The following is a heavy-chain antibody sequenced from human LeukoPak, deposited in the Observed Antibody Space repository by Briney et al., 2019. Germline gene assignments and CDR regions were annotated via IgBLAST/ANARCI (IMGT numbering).Heavy chain of an antibody. Sequence: PGGSLRLSCAASGFTFSSYAMHWVRQAPGKGLEWVAVISYDGSNKYYADSAKGRFTISRDNSKNTLYLQMNSLRAEDTAVYYCARNYGDYVSAFDIWGQGTMVTVSS. D-gene: IGHD4-17*01. J-gene: IGHJ3*02. V-gene: IGHV3-30-3*01. CDR2: ISYDGSNK. CDR3: ARNYGDYVSAFDI. CDR1: GFTFSSYA.